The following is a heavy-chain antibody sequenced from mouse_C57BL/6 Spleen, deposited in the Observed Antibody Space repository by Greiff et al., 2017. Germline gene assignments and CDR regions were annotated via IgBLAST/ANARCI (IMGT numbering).Heavy chain of an antibody. Sequence: QVQLQQSGPELVKPGASVKISCKASGYAFSSSWMNWVKQRPGKGLEWIGRIYPGDGDTNYNGKFKGKATLTADKSSSTAYMQLSSLTSEDSAVYFCTRERDYSDPAWFAYWGQGTLVTVSA. CDR3: TRERDYSDPAWFAY. CDR2: IYPGDGDT. CDR1: GYAFSSSW. V-gene: IGHV1-82*01. J-gene: IGHJ3*01. D-gene: IGHD2-13*01.